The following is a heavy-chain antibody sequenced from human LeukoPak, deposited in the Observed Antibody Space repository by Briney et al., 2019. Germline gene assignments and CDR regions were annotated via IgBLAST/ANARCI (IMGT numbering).Heavy chain of an antibody. Sequence: SETLSLNCTVSGDSFTSSSHHWGWIRQSPGKGLEWIGSLYSGRTTYYNPTLNSRVTISLVTSKNQFSLQLNSVTAADTAIYYCVRHDGRGGNTMGALDSWGQGSLVTVSS. V-gene: IGHV4-39*01. CDR2: LYSGRTT. J-gene: IGHJ4*02. D-gene: IGHD3-3*01. CDR1: GDSFTSSSHH. CDR3: VRHDGRGGNTMGALDS.